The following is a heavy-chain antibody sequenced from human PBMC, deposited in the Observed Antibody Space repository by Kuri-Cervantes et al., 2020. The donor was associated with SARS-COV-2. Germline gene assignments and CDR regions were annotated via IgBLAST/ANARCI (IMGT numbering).Heavy chain of an antibody. CDR3: VVGFFSSRKWDY. J-gene: IGHJ4*02. D-gene: IGHD2-15*01. CDR1: GYTFTGYY. V-gene: IGHV1-46*01. CDR2: INPSGSGT. Sequence: ASVKVSCKASGYTFTGYYMYWVRQAPGQGLEWTGIINPSGSGTRYPQRFQGRVTMTRDTSTSTVYMELSSLTSEDTAAYFCVVGFFSSRKWDYWGQGTLVTVSS.